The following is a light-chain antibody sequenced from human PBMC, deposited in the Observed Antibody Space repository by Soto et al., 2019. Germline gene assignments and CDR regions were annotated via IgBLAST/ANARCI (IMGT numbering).Light chain of an antibody. CDR2: RND. J-gene: IGLJ3*02. CDR3: AAWDDSLSVGV. CDR1: SSNIGSNY. Sequence: QSVLTQPPSASGTPGQRVSISCSGSSSNIGSNYVYWYQQFPGTAPKLLIYRNDERPSGVPDRFSGSKSGTSASLAISGLRYEDEADYYCAAWDDSLSVGVFGGGTKLTVL. V-gene: IGLV1-47*01.